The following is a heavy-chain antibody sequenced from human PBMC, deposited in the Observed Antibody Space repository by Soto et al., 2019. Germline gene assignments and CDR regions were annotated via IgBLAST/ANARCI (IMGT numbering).Heavy chain of an antibody. J-gene: IGHJ4*02. CDR3: ARGRYGDY. CDR2: ISAHNGNT. CDR1: GYTFTSYG. D-gene: IGHD1-1*01. Sequence: QVHLVQSGAEVKKPGASVKVSCKCSGYTFTSYGITWVRQAPGQGLGWMGWISAHNGNTDYAQKLQGRVTVTRDTSTSTAYMELRSLRSDDTAVYYCARGRYGDYWGQGALVTVSS. V-gene: IGHV1-18*01.